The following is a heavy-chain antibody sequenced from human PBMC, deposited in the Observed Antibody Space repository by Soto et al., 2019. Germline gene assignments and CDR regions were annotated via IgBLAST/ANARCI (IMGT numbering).Heavy chain of an antibody. V-gene: IGHV3-66*01. CDR2: IYSGGST. Sequence: GGSLRLSCVASGFTVSSNYMSWVRQAPGKGLEWVSLIYSGGSTFYTDSVKGRFTFSRDNSKNTLYLQMNSLRAEDTALYFCARGGTTKYYFDSGGRETLVPVPS. J-gene: IGHJ4*02. CDR1: GFTVSSNY. D-gene: IGHD1-7*01. CDR3: ARGGTTKYYFDS.